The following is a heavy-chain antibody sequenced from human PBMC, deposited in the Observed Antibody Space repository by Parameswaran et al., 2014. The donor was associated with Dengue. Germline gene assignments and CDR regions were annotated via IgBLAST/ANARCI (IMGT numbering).Heavy chain of an antibody. Sequence: WIRQPPGKGLEWVSSISSTSYYIYYADSVKGRFIISRDNADNSLFLQMNSLRAEDTAVYYCLPGYTSGWYPNYNYNPMDVWGQGTTVTVSS. D-gene: IGHD6-13*01. CDR3: LPGYTSGWYPNYNYNPMDV. V-gene: IGHV3-21*01. J-gene: IGHJ6*02. CDR2: ISSTSYYI.